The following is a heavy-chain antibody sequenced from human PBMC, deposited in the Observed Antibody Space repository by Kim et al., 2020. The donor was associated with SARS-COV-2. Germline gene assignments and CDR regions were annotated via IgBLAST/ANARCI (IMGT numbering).Heavy chain of an antibody. J-gene: IGHJ5*02. Sequence: SETLSLTCTVSGGSISSSSYYWGWIRQPPGKGLEWIGSIYYSGSTYYNPSLKSRVTISVDTSKNQFSLKLSSVTAADTAVYYCARQVSLGLLWFGEEIGFDPWGQGTLVTVSS. CDR2: IYYSGST. CDR1: GGSISSSSYY. CDR3: ARQVSLGLLWFGEEIGFDP. V-gene: IGHV4-39*01. D-gene: IGHD3-10*01.